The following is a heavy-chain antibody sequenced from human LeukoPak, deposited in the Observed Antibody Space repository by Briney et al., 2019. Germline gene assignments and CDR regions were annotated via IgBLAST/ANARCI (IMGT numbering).Heavy chain of an antibody. Sequence: PSETLSLTCTVSGGSISSSSYYWGWIRQPPGKGLEWIGSIYYSGSTYYNPSLKSRVTISVDTSKNQFSLKLSSVTAADTAVYYCARHGVSSGRSRHIQHWGQGTLVTVSS. D-gene: IGHD6-19*01. CDR1: GGSISSSSYY. CDR2: IYYSGST. V-gene: IGHV4-39*01. J-gene: IGHJ1*01. CDR3: ARHGVSSGRSRHIQH.